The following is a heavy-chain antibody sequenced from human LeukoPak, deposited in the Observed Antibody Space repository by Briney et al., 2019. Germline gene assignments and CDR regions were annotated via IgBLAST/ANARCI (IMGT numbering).Heavy chain of an antibody. CDR1: GFTFSSYS. CDR3: ARSSQQRLVRYYYYYTDV. V-gene: IGHV3-48*01. J-gene: IGHJ6*03. CDR2: ISSSSSTI. Sequence: GGSLRLSCAASGFTFSSYSMNWVRQAPGKGLEWVSYISSSSSTIYYADSVKGRFTISRDNAKNSLYLQMNSLRAEDTAVYYCARSSQQRLVRYYYYYTDVWGKGTTVTVSS. D-gene: IGHD6-13*01.